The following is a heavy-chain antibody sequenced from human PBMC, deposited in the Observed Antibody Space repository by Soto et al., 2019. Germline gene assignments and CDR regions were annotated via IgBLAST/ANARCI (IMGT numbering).Heavy chain of an antibody. CDR3: ARVGWVEQQLDPRAFDI. CDR2: ISSSSSTI. CDR1: GFTFSSYS. Sequence: GGSLRLSCAASGFTFSSYSMNWVRQAPGKGLEWVSYISSSSSTIYYADSVKGRFTISRDNAKNSLYLQMNSLRAEDTAVYYCARVGWVEQQLDPRAFDIWGQGTMVTVSS. V-gene: IGHV3-48*01. J-gene: IGHJ3*02. D-gene: IGHD6-13*01.